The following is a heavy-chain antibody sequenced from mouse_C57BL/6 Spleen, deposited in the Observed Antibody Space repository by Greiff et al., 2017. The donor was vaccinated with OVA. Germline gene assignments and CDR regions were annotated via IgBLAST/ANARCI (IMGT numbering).Heavy chain of an antibody. J-gene: IGHJ2*01. CDR1: GFSLTSYG. CDR2: IWRGGST. D-gene: IGHD1-1*01. Sequence: QVHVKQSGPGLVQPSQSLSITCTVSGFSLTSYGVHWVRQSPGKGLEWLGVIWRGGSTDYNAAFMSRLSITKDNSKSQVFFKMNSLQADDTAIYYCAKSYYGSSYYFDYWGQGTTLTVSS. CDR3: AKSYYGSSYYFDY. V-gene: IGHV2-5*01.